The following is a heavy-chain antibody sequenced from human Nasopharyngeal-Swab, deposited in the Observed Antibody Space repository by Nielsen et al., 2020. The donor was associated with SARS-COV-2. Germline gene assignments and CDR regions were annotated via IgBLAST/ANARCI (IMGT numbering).Heavy chain of an antibody. D-gene: IGHD1-26*01. CDR3: ARVKGGEEEEGREV. Sequence: WVRQAPGQGLEWMGWINTNTGNPTYAQGFTGRFVFSLDTSVSTAYLQISSLKAEDTAVYYWARVKGGEEEEGREVWGQG. J-gene: IGHJ6*02. V-gene: IGHV7-4-1*02. CDR2: INTNTGNP.